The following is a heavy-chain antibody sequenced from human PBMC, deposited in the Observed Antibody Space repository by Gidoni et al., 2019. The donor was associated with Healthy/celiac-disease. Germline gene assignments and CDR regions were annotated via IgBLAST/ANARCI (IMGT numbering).Heavy chain of an antibody. J-gene: IGHJ6*02. D-gene: IGHD2-15*01. Sequence: EVQLVQSGAEVKKPGESLKISCKGSGYSFTSYWIGWVRQMPGKGLEWMGIIYPGDSDTRYSPSFQGQVTISADKSISTAYLQWSSLKASDTAMYYCARGDCSGGSCYSGPYYYGMDVWGQGTTVTVSS. CDR3: ARGDCSGGSCYSGPYYYGMDV. CDR1: GYSFTSYW. V-gene: IGHV5-51*01. CDR2: IYPGDSDT.